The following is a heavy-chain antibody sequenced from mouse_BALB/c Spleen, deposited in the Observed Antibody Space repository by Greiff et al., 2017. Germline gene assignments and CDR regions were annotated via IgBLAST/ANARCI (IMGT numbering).Heavy chain of an antibody. CDR2: ISSGGGST. V-gene: IGHV5-12-1*01. Sequence: EVQRVESGGGLVKPGGSLKLSCAASGFAFSSYDMSWVRQTPEKRLEWVAYISSGGGSTYYPDTVKGRFTISRDNAKNTLYLQMSSLKSEDTAMYYCARRWYYGSSFLFDYWGQGTTLTVSS. D-gene: IGHD1-1*01. CDR1: GFAFSSYD. J-gene: IGHJ2*01. CDR3: ARRWYYGSSFLFDY.